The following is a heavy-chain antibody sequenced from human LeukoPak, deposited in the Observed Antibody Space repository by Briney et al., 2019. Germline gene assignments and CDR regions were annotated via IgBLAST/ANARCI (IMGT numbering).Heavy chain of an antibody. Sequence: GGSLRLSCAASGFTFSSYAMSWFRQAPGKGLEWVSAISGSGGSTYYADSVKGRFTISRDNSKNTLYLQMNSLRAEDTAVYYCAKDLYSYLGAFDIWGQGTVVTVSS. J-gene: IGHJ3*02. CDR2: ISGSGGST. CDR3: AKDLYSYLGAFDI. CDR1: GFTFSSYA. V-gene: IGHV3-23*01. D-gene: IGHD2-21*01.